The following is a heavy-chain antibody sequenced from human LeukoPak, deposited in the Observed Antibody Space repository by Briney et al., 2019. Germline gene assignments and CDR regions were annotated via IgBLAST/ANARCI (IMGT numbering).Heavy chain of an antibody. J-gene: IGHJ3*02. V-gene: IGHV1-46*01. CDR2: INPSGGST. CDR3: ARDHDYDILTGYVSDAFDI. CDR1: GYTFTSYD. Sequence: GASVKVSCKASGYTFTSYDINWVRQATGQGLEWMGIINPSGGSTSYAQKFQGRVTMTRDTSTSTVYMELSSLRSEDTAVYYCARDHDYDILTGYVSDAFDIWGQGTMVTVSS. D-gene: IGHD3-9*01.